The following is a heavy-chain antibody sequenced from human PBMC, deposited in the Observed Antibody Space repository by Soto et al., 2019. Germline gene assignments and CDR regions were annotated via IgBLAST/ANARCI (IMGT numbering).Heavy chain of an antibody. CDR3: ARLYGGNSLLFDY. CDR1: GGSISSSSFY. D-gene: IGHD2-21*02. CDR2: IFHSGST. V-gene: IGHV4-39*07. Sequence: SETLSLTCTVSGGSISSSSFYWAWIRQPPGKGLEWVVSIFHSGSTYYNPSLKSRVTISVDTSKNQFSLKLSSVTAADTAVYYCARLYGGNSLLFDYWGQGTLVTVSS. J-gene: IGHJ4*02.